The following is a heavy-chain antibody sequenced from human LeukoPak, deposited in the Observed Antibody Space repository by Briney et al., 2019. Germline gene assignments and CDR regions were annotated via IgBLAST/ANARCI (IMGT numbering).Heavy chain of an antibody. J-gene: IGHJ3*02. CDR1: GYTFTGYY. CDR3: AREGYYDSSGYYVGAFDI. D-gene: IGHD3-22*01. Sequence: ASVKVSCKASGYTFTGYYMHWVRQAPGQGLEWMGWINPNSGGTNYAQKFQGRVTMTRDTSISTAYMELSRLRSDDTAVYYCAREGYYDSSGYYVGAFDIWGQGTMVTVSS. CDR2: INPNSGGT. V-gene: IGHV1-2*02.